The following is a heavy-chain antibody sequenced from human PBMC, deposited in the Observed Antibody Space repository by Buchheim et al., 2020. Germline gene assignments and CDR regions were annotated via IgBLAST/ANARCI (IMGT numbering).Heavy chain of an antibody. J-gene: IGHJ4*02. D-gene: IGHD1-26*01. V-gene: IGHV3-48*03. CDR1: GFTFSSYE. Sequence: EVQLVESGGGLVQPGGSLRLSCAASGFTFSSYEMNWVRQAPGKGLEWVSYISSSGSTIYYADSVKGRFSISRDNAKNALYLQMNSLRAEDTAVYYCARAWELVAFDYWGQGTL. CDR2: ISSSGSTI. CDR3: ARAWELVAFDY.